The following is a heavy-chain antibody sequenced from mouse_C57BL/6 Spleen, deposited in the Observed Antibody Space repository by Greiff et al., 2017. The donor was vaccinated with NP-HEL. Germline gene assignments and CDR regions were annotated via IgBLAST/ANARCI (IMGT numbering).Heavy chain of an antibody. Sequence: VESGGGLVQPGGSLSLSCAASGFTFTDYYMSWVRQPPGKALEWLGFIRNKANGYTTEYSASVKGRFTISRDNSQSILYLQMNALRAEDSATYYCARSYYGSSSWFAYWGQGTLVTVSA. J-gene: IGHJ3*01. CDR1: GFTFTDYY. CDR2: IRNKANGYTT. CDR3: ARSYYGSSSWFAY. D-gene: IGHD1-1*01. V-gene: IGHV7-3*01.